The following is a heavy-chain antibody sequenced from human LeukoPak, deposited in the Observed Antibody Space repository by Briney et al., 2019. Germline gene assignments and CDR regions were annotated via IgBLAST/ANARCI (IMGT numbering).Heavy chain of an antibody. J-gene: IGHJ6*02. CDR2: INTNTGNP. Sequence: ASVKVSCKASGYTFTSYAMNWVRQAPGQGLEWMGWINTNTGNPTYAQGFTGRFVFSLDTSVSTAYLQISSLKAEDTAVYYCARARDSSGYYRDYGMDVWGQGTTVTVSS. V-gene: IGHV7-4-1*02. CDR3: ARARDSSGYYRDYGMDV. CDR1: GYTFTSYA. D-gene: IGHD3-22*01.